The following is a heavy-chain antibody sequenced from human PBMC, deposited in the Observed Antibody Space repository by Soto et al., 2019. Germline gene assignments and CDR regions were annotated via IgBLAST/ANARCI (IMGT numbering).Heavy chain of an antibody. V-gene: IGHV3-64*01. CDR3: ARRARPDFYYMDV. CDR1: GFTLSGYA. J-gene: IGHJ6*03. Sequence: GGSLRLSCPASGFTLSGYAMDWVRQAPGKGLEYVSGISSNGVGTYYANSVQGRFTISRYNSKNTVYLQMGSLRPEDMAVYYCARRARPDFYYMDVWGKGTTVTVSS. D-gene: IGHD6-6*01. CDR2: ISSNGVGT.